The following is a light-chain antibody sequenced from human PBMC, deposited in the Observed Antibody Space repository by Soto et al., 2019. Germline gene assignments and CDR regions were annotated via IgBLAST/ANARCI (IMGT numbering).Light chain of an antibody. CDR1: QSISSY. CDR3: QQSYSTPLT. CDR2: AAS. Sequence: DIQMTQSPSSLSASVGDRVTITCRASQSISSYLNWYQQKPGKAPKLLIYAASSLQSGVPSRFSGSGSGTDFTLTISSLQPEDFATYYCQQSYSTPLTFDQGTKVEIK. J-gene: IGKJ1*01. V-gene: IGKV1-39*01.